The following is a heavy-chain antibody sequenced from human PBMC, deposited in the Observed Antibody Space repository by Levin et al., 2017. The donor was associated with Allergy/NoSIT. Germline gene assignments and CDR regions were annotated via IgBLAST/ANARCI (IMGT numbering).Heavy chain of an antibody. D-gene: IGHD1-26*01. J-gene: IGHJ4*02. CDR2: INPNTGGT. CDR3: ARDLGHTTHTSDY. CDR1: GYIFTDFY. Sequence: GESLKISCKASGYIFTDFYIHWVRQAPGQGLEWMGWINPNTGGTSYAQRFQGRFTMTRDTSTSTAYMELSRLISDDTAVYYCARDLGHTTHTSDYWGQGTLVTVSS. V-gene: IGHV1-2*02.